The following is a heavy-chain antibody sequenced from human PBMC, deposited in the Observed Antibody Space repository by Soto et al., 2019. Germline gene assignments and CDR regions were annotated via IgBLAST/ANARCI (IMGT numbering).Heavy chain of an antibody. J-gene: IGHJ4*02. CDR2: IIPIFGTA. D-gene: IGHD3-16*02. V-gene: IGHV1-69*06. CDR1: GGTFSSYA. Sequence: GASVKVSCKASGGTFSSYAISWVRQAPGQGLEWMGGIIPIFGTANYAQKFQGRVTITADKSTSTAYMELSSLRSEDTAVYYCARDRNYDYVWGSYRYLGYWGQGTLVTVSS. CDR3: ARDRNYDYVWGSYRYLGY.